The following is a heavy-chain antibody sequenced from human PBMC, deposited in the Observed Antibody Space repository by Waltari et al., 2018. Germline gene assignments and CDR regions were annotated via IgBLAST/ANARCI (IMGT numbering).Heavy chain of an antibody. D-gene: IGHD6-19*01. CDR1: GFTFSNSA. CDR3: AKRSGYSSGWNDAFHF. J-gene: IGHJ3*01. V-gene: IGHV3-23*01. Sequence: EVQLLASGGDLVQPGGSLRLSCAASGFTFSNSAMSWVRLDPGEGLELISIIDYRARFTNYADSVKGRFTISRDNSKNTLHLQMNSLRVEDTAIYYCAKRSGYSSGWNDAFHFGGQGTVVSVSS. CDR2: IDYRARFT.